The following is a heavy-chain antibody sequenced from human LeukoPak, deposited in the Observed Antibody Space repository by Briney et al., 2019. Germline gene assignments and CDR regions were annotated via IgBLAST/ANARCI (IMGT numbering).Heavy chain of an antibody. CDR3: ASGGEGLYCSSTSCYSGLDP. V-gene: IGHV7-4-1*01. CDR2: INTNTGNP. J-gene: IGHJ5*02. Sequence: GASVKVSCKASGYTFTSYAMNWVRQAPGQGLEWMGWINTNTGNPTYAQGFTGRFVFSLDTSVSTAYLQICSLKAEDTAVYYCASGGEGLYCSSTSCYSGLDPWGQGTLVTVSS. CDR1: GYTFTSYA. D-gene: IGHD2-2*01.